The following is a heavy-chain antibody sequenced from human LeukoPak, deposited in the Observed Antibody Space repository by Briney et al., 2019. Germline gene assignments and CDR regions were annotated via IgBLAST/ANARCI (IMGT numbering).Heavy chain of an antibody. Sequence: ASVKVSCKASGYTFTSYDINWVRQATGQGLEWMGWMNPNSGNTGYAQKFQGRVTMTRNTSISTAYMELSSLRSEDTAVYYCARGLRFLEWTPYYYYYYMTSGAKGPRSPSP. D-gene: IGHD3-3*01. CDR2: MNPNSGNT. V-gene: IGHV1-8*01. CDR3: ARGLRFLEWTPYYYYYYMTS. CDR1: GYTFTSYD. J-gene: IGHJ6*03.